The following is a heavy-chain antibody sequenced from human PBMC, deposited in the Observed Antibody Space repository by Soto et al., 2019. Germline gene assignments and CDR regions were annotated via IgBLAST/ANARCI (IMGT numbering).Heavy chain of an antibody. Sequence: EVQLLESGGGLVQPGGSLRLSCAASGFTFSSYGMSWVRQAPGKGLKWVSAISGSGGSTYYADSVKGRFTISRDNSKNTLYLQMNSLRAEDTAVYYCAKDRIGSGGYDFFDYWGQGTLVTVSS. CDR3: AKDRIGSGGYDFFDY. V-gene: IGHV3-23*01. CDR2: ISGSGGST. D-gene: IGHD5-12*01. CDR1: GFTFSSYG. J-gene: IGHJ4*02.